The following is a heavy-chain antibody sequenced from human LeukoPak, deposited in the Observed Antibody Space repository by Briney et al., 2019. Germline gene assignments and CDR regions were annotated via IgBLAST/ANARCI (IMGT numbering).Heavy chain of an antibody. CDR3: ARDHMAAAGTDLVYYYYYMDV. J-gene: IGHJ6*03. Sequence: ASVKVSCKASGYTFTGYYMHWVRQAPGQGLEWMGWINSNSGGTNYAQKFQGRVTMTRDTSISTAHMELSRLRSDDTAVYYCARDHMAAAGTDLVYYYYYMDVWGKGTTVTISS. CDR1: GYTFTGYY. CDR2: INSNSGGT. V-gene: IGHV1-2*02. D-gene: IGHD6-13*01.